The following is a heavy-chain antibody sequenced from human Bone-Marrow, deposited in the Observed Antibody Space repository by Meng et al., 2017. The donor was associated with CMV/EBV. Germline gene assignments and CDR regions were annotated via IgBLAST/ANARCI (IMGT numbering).Heavy chain of an antibody. CDR3: ARHGGNSGA. Sequence: GGSLRLSCKGSGYSFASYWIGWVRQLPGKGLEWMAIIYPAESEIRYSPSFQGQVSVSADRSTSTAYLQWSSLKASDTAMYYCARHGGNSGAWGQGTLVTVYS. CDR2: IYPAESEI. CDR1: GYSFASYW. J-gene: IGHJ5*02. D-gene: IGHD4-23*01. V-gene: IGHV5-51*01.